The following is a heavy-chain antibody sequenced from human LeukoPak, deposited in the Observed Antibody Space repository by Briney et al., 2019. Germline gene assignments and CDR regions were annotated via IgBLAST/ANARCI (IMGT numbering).Heavy chain of an antibody. Sequence: GESLKISCKGSGYSFTSYWIGWVRQMPGKGLEWMGIIYPGDSDTRYSPSFQGQVTISADKSISTAYLQWSSLKASDTAMYYCARSPTVTTLSYNWFDPWGQGTLVTVSS. CDR1: GYSFTSYW. J-gene: IGHJ5*02. V-gene: IGHV5-51*01. D-gene: IGHD4-17*01. CDR2: IYPGDSDT. CDR3: ARSPTVTTLSYNWFDP.